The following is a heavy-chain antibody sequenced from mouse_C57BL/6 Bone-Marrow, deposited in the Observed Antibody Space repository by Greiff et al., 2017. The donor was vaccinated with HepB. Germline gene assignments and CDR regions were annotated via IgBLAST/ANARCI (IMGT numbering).Heavy chain of an antibody. CDR3: TRWGSSGQVDYYAMDY. CDR1: GYTFTDYE. CDR2: IDPETGGT. Sequence: VQLQQSGAELVRPGASVTLSCKASGYTFTDYEMHWVKQTPVHGLEWIGAIDPETGGTAYNQKFKGKAILTADKSSSTAYMELRSLTSEDSAVYYCTRWGSSGQVDYYAMDYWGQGTSVTVSS. J-gene: IGHJ4*01. V-gene: IGHV1-15*01. D-gene: IGHD3-2*02.